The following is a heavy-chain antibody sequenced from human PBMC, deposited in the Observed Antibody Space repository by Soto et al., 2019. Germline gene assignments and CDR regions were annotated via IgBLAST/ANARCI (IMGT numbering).Heavy chain of an antibody. J-gene: IGHJ4*01. CDR1: VGTFRNYV. V-gene: IGHV1-69*18. Sequence: QLVQSGAEVKKPGSSVSVSCKASVGTFRNYVITLVRQAPGQGLEWMGTIIPLSTTPNDAKTCRGRITLTADESKSTAYMALDILRSEDTAVYYCARSLDPMLVLPLGYWGHGTLVIVSS. D-gene: IGHD3-10*02. CDR3: ARSLDPMLVLPLGY. CDR2: IIPLSTTP.